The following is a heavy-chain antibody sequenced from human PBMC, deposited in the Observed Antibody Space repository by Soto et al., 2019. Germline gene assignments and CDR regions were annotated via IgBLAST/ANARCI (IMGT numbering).Heavy chain of an antibody. D-gene: IGHD2-15*01. J-gene: IGHJ5*02. CDR2: INPDNGNT. CDR3: AGGIATGQLDP. V-gene: IGHV1-3*01. Sequence: ASVKVSCKASGYTFTRYTMNWVRQAPGQRLEWMGWINPDNGNTKSSQKFQDRVIITRDTSASTAYMDLSSLRSEDTAVYYCAGGIATGQLDPWGQGTLVTVSS. CDR1: GYTFTRYT.